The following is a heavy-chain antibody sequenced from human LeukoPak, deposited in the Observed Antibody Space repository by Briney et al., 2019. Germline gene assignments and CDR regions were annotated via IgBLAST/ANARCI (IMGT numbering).Heavy chain of an antibody. CDR2: ISGSGGST. CDR1: GFTFSSYW. V-gene: IGHV3-23*01. CDR3: AKSERGIAAAGTADY. D-gene: IGHD6-13*01. J-gene: IGHJ4*02. Sequence: GGSLRLSCAASGFTFSSYWMSWVRQAPGKGLEWVSAISGSGGSTYYADSVKGRFTISRDNSKNTLYLQMNSLRAEDTAVYYCAKSERGIAAAGTADYWGQGTLVTVSS.